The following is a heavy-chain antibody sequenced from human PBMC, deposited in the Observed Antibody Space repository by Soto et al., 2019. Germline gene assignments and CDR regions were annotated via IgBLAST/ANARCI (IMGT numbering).Heavy chain of an antibody. CDR1: GFTFSNYS. D-gene: IGHD2-2*02. CDR2: ISSRSDI. V-gene: IGHV3-21*01. CDR3: AREYTAWPLAYGLDV. Sequence: WGSLSLSCVVSGFTFSNYSINWVRQAPGKGLEWVSSISSRSDIYYADSVKGRFTISRDNAKNSVSLQMNSLRAEDTAVYYCAREYTAWPLAYGLDVWGQGTTVTVSS. J-gene: IGHJ6*02.